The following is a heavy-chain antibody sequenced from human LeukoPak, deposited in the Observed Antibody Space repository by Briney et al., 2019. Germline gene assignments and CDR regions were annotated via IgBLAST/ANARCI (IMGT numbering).Heavy chain of an antibody. CDR3: AKRPSGSYRALDY. CDR1: GFTFSSYG. V-gene: IGHV3-23*01. J-gene: IGHJ4*02. CDR2: ISGSAAGT. D-gene: IGHD1-26*01. Sequence: GGSLRLSCAASGFTFSSYGMHWVRQAPGKGLEWVSGISGSAAGTYYADSVKGRFTISRDNSKNAVYLQMSSLRAEDTAVYYCAKRPSGSYRALDYWGQGTLVTVSS.